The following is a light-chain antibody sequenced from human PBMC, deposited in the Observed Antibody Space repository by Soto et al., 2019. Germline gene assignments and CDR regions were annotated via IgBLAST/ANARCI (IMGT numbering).Light chain of an antibody. CDR3: TSYTSSSTLV. V-gene: IGLV2-14*03. Sequence: QSALTQPASVSGSPGQSITFSCTGTSSDIGAYSYVSWYQQHPGEAPKLIIYDVSYRPSGVSTRFSGSRSGTTASLTISGLQAEDEADYFCTSYTSSSTLVFGGGTQLTVL. J-gene: IGLJ2*01. CDR1: SSDIGAYSY. CDR2: DVS.